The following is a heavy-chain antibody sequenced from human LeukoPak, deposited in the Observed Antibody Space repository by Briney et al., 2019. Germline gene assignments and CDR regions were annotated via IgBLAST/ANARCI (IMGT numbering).Heavy chain of an antibody. CDR2: IYYSGST. V-gene: IGHV4-59*02. Sequence: SETLSLTCTGSGGSVSSYYWSWIRQPPGKGLEWIGYIYYSGSTNYNPSLKSRVTISVDTSKNQFSLKLSSVTAADTAVYYCAGSDGFPFDYWSQGTLVTVSS. CDR3: AGSDGFPFDY. J-gene: IGHJ4*02. D-gene: IGHD5-24*01. CDR1: GGSVSSYY.